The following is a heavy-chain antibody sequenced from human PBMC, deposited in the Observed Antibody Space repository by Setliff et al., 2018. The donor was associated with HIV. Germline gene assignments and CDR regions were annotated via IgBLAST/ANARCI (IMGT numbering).Heavy chain of an antibody. CDR1: GFTFSSYS. CDR3: ARDRSPHWELVPEGAFDI. CDR2: ISSSSYI. J-gene: IGHJ3*02. D-gene: IGHD2-8*02. Sequence: PGGSLRLSCAASGFTFSSYSMNWVRQAPGKGLEWVSSISSSSYIYYADPVKGRFTISRDNAKNSLYLQMNSLRAEDTAVYYCARDRSPHWELVPEGAFDIWGQGTMVTVS. V-gene: IGHV3-21*01.